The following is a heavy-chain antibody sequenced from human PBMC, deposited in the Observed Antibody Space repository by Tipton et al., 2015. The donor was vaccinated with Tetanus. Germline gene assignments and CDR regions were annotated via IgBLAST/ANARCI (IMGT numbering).Heavy chain of an antibody. CDR2: IYDSGTT. D-gene: IGHD5-24*01. CDR3: ARYNSYAYAMDV. Sequence: LRLSCALSGGSISRGAYSWSWIRQPPGKGLEWIGYIYDSGTTYSNPSLKSRVTISVGETKRQFSLNLTSVTAADTAVYYCARYNSYAYAMDVWGQGTTVTVSS. J-gene: IGHJ6*02. V-gene: IGHV4-30-2*01. CDR1: GGSISRGAYS.